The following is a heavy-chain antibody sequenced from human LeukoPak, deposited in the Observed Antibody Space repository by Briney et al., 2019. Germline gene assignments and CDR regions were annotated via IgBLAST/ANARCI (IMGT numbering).Heavy chain of an antibody. D-gene: IGHD3-9*01. Sequence: ASVKVSCKASGYTFTSYDINWVRQATGQGLEWMGWMNPNSGNTGYAQKFQGRVTMTRNTSISTAYMELSSLRSEDTAVYYCARGRDVRYFDWYLIRNWFDPWGQGTLVTVSS. V-gene: IGHV1-8*01. CDR1: GYTFTSYD. CDR2: MNPNSGNT. J-gene: IGHJ5*02. CDR3: ARGRDVRYFDWYLIRNWFDP.